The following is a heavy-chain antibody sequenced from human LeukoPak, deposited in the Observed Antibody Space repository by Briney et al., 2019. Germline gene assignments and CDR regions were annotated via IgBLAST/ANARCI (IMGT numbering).Heavy chain of an antibody. D-gene: IGHD5/OR15-5a*01. CDR3: ARGHGYSVYDANS. CDR2: INHSGST. Sequence: PSETLSLTCSVYGGSLSDNYWSWVRQPPGKGLEWIGEINHSGSTNYNPSLKSRVTLSVDTSKNQFSLEVTSVTAADTAVYYCARGHGYSVYDANSWGQGTLVTVSS. J-gene: IGHJ4*02. CDR1: GGSLSDNY. V-gene: IGHV4-34*01.